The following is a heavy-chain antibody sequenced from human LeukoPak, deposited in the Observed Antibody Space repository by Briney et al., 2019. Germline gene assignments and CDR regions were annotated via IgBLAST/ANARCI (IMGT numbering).Heavy chain of an antibody. CDR3: ARDRVDIVASPFDY. J-gene: IGHJ4*02. Sequence: GGSLRLSCAASGFTFNDYYMSWLRQAPGKGLEWVSYISSGGSTIYYADSVKRLSILSRDNANNSLYLQINVLSADETAGYCYARDRVDIVASPFDYWGQGTLVTVSS. D-gene: IGHD5-12*01. CDR2: ISSGGSTI. V-gene: IGHV3-11*04. CDR1: GFTFNDYY.